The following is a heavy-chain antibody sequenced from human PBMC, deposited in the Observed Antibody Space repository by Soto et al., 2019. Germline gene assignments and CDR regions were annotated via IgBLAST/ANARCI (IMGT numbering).Heavy chain of an antibody. D-gene: IGHD6-13*01. CDR1: GGTFSSYA. CDR3: ARRGAAAGPRGSDYYYYYGMDV. Sequence: QVQLVQSGAEVKKPGSSVKVSCKASGGTFSSYAISWVRQAPGQGLEWMGGIIPIFGTANYAQKFQGRVTITADESTSTAYMELSSLRSEDTAVYYCARRGAAAGPRGSDYYYYYGMDVWGQGTTVTVSS. V-gene: IGHV1-69*01. J-gene: IGHJ6*02. CDR2: IIPIFGTA.